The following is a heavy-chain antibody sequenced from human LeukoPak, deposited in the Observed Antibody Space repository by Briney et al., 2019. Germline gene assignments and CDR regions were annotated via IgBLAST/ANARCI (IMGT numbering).Heavy chain of an antibody. CDR3: ARDLTYDTRYYDILTGYYIDY. V-gene: IGHV1-2*02. CDR1: GYTFTGYY. D-gene: IGHD3-9*01. CDR2: INPNSGGT. Sequence: ASVKVSCKASGYTFTGYYMHWVRQAPGQGLEWMGWINPNSGGTNYAQRFQGRVTMTRDMSISTAYMELSRLRSDDTAVYYCARDLTYDTRYYDILTGYYIDYWGQGTLVTVSS. J-gene: IGHJ4*02.